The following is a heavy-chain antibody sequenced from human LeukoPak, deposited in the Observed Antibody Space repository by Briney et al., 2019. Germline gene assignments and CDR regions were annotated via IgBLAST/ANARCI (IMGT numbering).Heavy chain of an antibody. D-gene: IGHD3-10*01. CDR3: ARASITMVRGVTPFDY. J-gene: IGHJ4*02. CDR1: GGTFSSYA. CDR2: IIPIFGTA. Sequence: SVKVSCKASGGTFSSYAISWVRQAPGQGLEWVGGIIPIFGTANYAQKFQGRVTITADESTSTAYMELSSLRSEDTAVYYCARASITMVRGVTPFDYWGQGTLVTVSS. V-gene: IGHV1-69*13.